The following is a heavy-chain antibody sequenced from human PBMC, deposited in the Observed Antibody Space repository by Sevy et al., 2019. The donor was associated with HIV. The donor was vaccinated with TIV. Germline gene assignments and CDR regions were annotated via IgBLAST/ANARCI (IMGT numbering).Heavy chain of an antibody. Sequence: ASVKVSCKVSGYTLTELSMHLVRQAPGKGLEWMGGFDTEDGETIYAQKFQGRVTMTEDTSTDTAYMGLSSLRSEDTDVYYCETGEGATYYYGMDVWGQGTTVTVSS. V-gene: IGHV1-24*01. D-gene: IGHD1-26*01. CDR2: FDTEDGET. CDR1: GYTLTELS. CDR3: ETGEGATYYYGMDV. J-gene: IGHJ6*02.